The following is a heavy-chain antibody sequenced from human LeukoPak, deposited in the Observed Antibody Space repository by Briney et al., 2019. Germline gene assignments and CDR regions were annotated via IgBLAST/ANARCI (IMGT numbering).Heavy chain of an antibody. D-gene: IGHD3-3*01. CDR3: ARGGVSGGFYGSFDY. V-gene: IGHV4-59*01. Sequence: SETLSLTCTVSGGSISTYYWSWMRQPPGRGLEWIGYIYYSGSTNHNPSLQSRVTISVDTSKNQFSLKLNSVTAADTAVYYCARGGVSGGFYGSFDYWGQGTLVSVSS. J-gene: IGHJ4*02. CDR2: IYYSGST. CDR1: GGSISTYY.